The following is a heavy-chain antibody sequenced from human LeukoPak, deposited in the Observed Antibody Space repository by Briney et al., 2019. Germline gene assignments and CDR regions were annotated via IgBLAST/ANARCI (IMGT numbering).Heavy chain of an antibody. CDR2: IYTSGST. V-gene: IGHV4-4*07. J-gene: IGHJ3*02. Sequence: SETLSLTCTVSGGSISSYYWSWIRQPAGKGLEWIGRIYTSGSTNYNPSLNSRVTMSVDTSTNQFSLKLSSVTAADTAVYYCAREFAPYYYDSSGYWAHAFDIWGQGTMVTVSS. CDR1: GGSISSYY. CDR3: AREFAPYYYDSSGYWAHAFDI. D-gene: IGHD3-22*01.